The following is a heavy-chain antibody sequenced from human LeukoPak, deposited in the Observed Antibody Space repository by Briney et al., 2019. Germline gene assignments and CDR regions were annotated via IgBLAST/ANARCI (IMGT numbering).Heavy chain of an antibody. D-gene: IGHD4-17*01. CDR3: ARDMDGDYLDY. J-gene: IGHJ4*02. CDR1: GGTFSSYA. CDR2: INPSGGST. Sequence: ASVKVSCKASGGTFSSYAISWVRQAPGQGLEWMGIINPSGGSTSYEQKFQGRVTMTRDTSTSTVYMELSSLRSEDTAVYYCARDMDGDYLDYWGQGTLVTVSS. V-gene: IGHV1-46*01.